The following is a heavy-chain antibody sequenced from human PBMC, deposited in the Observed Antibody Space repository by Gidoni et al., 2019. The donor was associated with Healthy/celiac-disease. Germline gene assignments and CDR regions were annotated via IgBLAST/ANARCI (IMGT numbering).Heavy chain of an antibody. D-gene: IGHD5-12*01. CDR3: ARATGEMATKPPDNWFDP. J-gene: IGHJ5*02. CDR2: IIPILGIA. Sequence: QVQLVQSGAEVKKPGSSVKVSCKASGGTFSSYTISWVRQAPGQGLEWMGRIIPILGIANYAQKFQGRVTITADKSTSTAYMELSSLRSEDTAVYYCARATGEMATKPPDNWFDPWGQGTLVTVSS. CDR1: GGTFSSYT. V-gene: IGHV1-69*02.